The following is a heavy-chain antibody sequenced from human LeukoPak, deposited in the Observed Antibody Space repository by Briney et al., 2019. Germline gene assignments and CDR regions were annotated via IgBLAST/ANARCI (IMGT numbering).Heavy chain of an antibody. V-gene: IGHV4-34*01. Sequence: GSLRPSCAASGFTFSSYWMSWVRQAPGKGLEWIGEINHSGSTNYNPSLKSRVTISVDTSKNQFSLKLSSVTAADTAVYYCARLGGGSVVVPAAITGQYYYYYYMDVWGKGTTVTISS. CDR2: INHSGST. CDR3: ARLGGGSVVVPAAITGQYYYYYYMDV. D-gene: IGHD2-2*02. J-gene: IGHJ6*03. CDR1: GFTFSSYW.